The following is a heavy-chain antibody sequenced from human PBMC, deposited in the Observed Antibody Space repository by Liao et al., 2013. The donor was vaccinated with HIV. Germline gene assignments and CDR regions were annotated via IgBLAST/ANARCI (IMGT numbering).Heavy chain of an antibody. CDR2: IYGSGST. CDR3: AREFDYDRSGEAFDI. J-gene: IGHJ3*02. Sequence: QVQMQESGPGLVKPSETLSLTCTVSGGSISNYYWSWIRQPAGKGLEWIGRIYGSGSTKKNPSLMSRVTMSVDTSKNQFSLKLTSVTAADTAVYYCAREFDYDRSGEAFDIWGQGTMVTVSS. V-gene: IGHV4-4*07. D-gene: IGHD3-22*01. CDR1: GGSISNYY.